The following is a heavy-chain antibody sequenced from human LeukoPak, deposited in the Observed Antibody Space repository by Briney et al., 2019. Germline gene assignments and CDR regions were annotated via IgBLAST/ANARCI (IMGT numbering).Heavy chain of an antibody. Sequence: SVKVSCKASGGTFSSYAISWVRQAPGQGLEWMGGIIPIFGTANYAQKFQGRVTITADESTSTAYMELSSLRSEDTAVYYCARHRYSSSWSTDYWGQGTLVTVSS. CDR1: GGTFSSYA. D-gene: IGHD6-13*01. CDR2: IIPIFGTA. J-gene: IGHJ4*02. V-gene: IGHV1-69*01. CDR3: ARHRYSSSWSTDY.